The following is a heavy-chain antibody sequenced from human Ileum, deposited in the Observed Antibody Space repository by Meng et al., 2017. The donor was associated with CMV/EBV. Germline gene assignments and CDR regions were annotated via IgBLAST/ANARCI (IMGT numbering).Heavy chain of an antibody. Sequence: SETLSLTCAVYGESFREYYWSWIRQAPGKGLEWIGEINHSGSTNYSPSLKSRVTTSVDSSKNHFSLNLTSVTAADTAVYYCARGQTTYGSKRYFDYWGQGTVVTVSS. CDR2: INHSGST. J-gene: IGHJ4*02. D-gene: IGHD3-10*01. CDR3: ARGQTTYGSKRYFDY. V-gene: IGHV4-34*01. CDR1: GESFREYY.